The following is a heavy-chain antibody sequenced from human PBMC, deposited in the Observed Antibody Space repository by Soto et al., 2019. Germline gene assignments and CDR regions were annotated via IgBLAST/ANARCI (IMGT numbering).Heavy chain of an antibody. CDR3: TTYTGYGMDV. Sequence: EVQMVETEGGLSQPRGSLRLSCAVSGFIVSSKYMTWVRQAPGKGLEWVSVIYTGGSTHYADSARGRFTISRDSSKNTLYLQMNSLRAEDAAVYYCTTYTGYGMDVWGQGTTVTVSS. D-gene: IGHD3-16*01. CDR2: IYTGGST. J-gene: IGHJ6*02. CDR1: GFIVSSKY. V-gene: IGHV3-53*02.